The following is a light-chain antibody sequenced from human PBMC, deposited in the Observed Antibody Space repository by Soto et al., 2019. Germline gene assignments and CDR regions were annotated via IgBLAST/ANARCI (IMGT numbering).Light chain of an antibody. CDR1: SSNIGSNY. CDR2: TNN. Sequence: VLTQPPSASGTPGQRVTISCSGSSSNIGSNYVYWYQQLPRTAPKLLIYTNNQRPSGVPDRFSGSKSGTSASLAISGLRSEDEADYYCAAWDDSLSGAVFGGGTQLTVL. CDR3: AAWDDSLSGAV. J-gene: IGLJ7*01. V-gene: IGLV1-47*01.